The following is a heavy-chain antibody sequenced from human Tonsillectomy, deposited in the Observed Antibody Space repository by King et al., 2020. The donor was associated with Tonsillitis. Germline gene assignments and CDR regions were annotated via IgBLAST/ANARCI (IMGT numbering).Heavy chain of an antibody. J-gene: IGHJ2*01. V-gene: IGHV4-59*01. CDR2: IHYSWST. CDR3: SRVHSSSYWYFDL. D-gene: IGHD6-13*01. Sequence: QLQESGPGLVKPSETLSLTCAVSGGSIGTYYWSLIRQPPGKGLELIGFIHYSWSTNYNPSLKSRFTLSVNTSKNQFSLNLRSVTAADTAVYYCSRVHSSSYWYFDLWGRGTLVTVSS. CDR1: GGSIGTYY.